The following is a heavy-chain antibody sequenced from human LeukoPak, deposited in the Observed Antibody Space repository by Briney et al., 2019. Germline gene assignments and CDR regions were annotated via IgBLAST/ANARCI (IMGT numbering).Heavy chain of an antibody. V-gene: IGHV3-21*01. CDR3: AREEILEGLHLDY. D-gene: IGHD3-3*01. J-gene: IGHJ4*02. CDR2: ISSSSSYI. Sequence: GGSLRLSCAASGFIFSSYSMNWVRQAPGKGLEWVSSISSSSSYIYYADSVKGRFTISRDNAKNSLYLQMNSLRAEDTAVYYCAREEILEGLHLDYWGQGTLVTVSS. CDR1: GFIFSSYS.